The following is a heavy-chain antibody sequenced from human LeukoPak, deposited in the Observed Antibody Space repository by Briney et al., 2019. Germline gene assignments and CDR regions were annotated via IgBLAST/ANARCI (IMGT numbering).Heavy chain of an antibody. CDR1: GFTFSSYA. V-gene: IGHV3-23*01. D-gene: IGHD4-4*01. CDR3: ATRESRVVTTSPYY. CDR2: ISGSGGRT. Sequence: GGSLRLSCAASGFTFSSYAMSWVRQAPGKGLEWVSGISGSGGRTYYADSVKGRFTISRDNSKNTLYLQMNSLRAEDTAVYYCATRESRVVTTSPYYWGQGTLVTVSS. J-gene: IGHJ4*02.